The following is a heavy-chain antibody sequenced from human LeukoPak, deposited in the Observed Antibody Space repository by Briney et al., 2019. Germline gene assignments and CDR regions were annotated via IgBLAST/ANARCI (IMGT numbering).Heavy chain of an antibody. CDR2: ILYDGNTK. J-gene: IGHJ6*03. V-gene: IGHV3-33*01. Sequence: AGSLRLSCAASGFSLSNYGMHWVRQAPGKGLEWVAAILYDGNTKHYADSVKGRFTISGDISKNTFYMQMNSLTAEDTAVYYCARDHRPEIQYYYMDVWGKGTTVAVSS. CDR3: ARDHRPEIQYYYMDV. CDR1: GFSLSNYG. D-gene: IGHD1-14*01.